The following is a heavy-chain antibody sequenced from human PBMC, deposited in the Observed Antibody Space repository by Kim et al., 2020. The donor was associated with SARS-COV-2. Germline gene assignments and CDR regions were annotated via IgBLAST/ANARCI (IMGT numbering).Heavy chain of an antibody. J-gene: IGHJ2*01. D-gene: IGHD1-1*01. CDR1: GGSFSGYY. CDR3: ARARGGTNWYFDL. V-gene: IGHV4-34*01. Sequence: ETLSLTCAVYGGSFSGYYWSWIRQPPGKGLEWIGEINHSGSTNYNPSLKSRVTISVDTSKNQFSLKLSSVTAADTAVYYCARARGGTNWYFDLWGRGTLVTVSS. CDR2: INHSGST.